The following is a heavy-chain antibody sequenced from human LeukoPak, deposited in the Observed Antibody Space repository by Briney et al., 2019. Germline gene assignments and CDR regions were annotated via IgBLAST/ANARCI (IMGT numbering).Heavy chain of an antibody. J-gene: IGHJ4*02. CDR3: AKDRSPPGGSYMYYFDY. D-gene: IGHD1-26*01. CDR1: GFTFSSYG. CDR2: IRYDGSNK. Sequence: PGGSLRLSCAASGFTFSSYGMHWVRQAPGKGLEWVAFIRYDGSNKYYADSVKGRFTISRDNSKNTLYLQMNSLRAEDTAVYYCAKDRSPPGGSYMYYFDYWGQGTLVTVSS. V-gene: IGHV3-30*02.